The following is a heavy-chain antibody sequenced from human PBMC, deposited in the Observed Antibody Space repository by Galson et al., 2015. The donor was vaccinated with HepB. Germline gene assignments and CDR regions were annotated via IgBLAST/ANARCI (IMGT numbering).Heavy chain of an antibody. Sequence: SLRLSCAASGFTFSEYGMHWVRQAPDKGLEWVAIIWSDGGNEYYAASVRGRFTISRDNARNKLFLQMKSLRVDDTGVYYCVKDLECDYQTYYFYGQDVWGQGTTVTVS. D-gene: IGHD3-3*01. CDR1: GFTFSEYG. CDR2: IWSDGGNE. CDR3: VKDLECDYQTYYFYGQDV. V-gene: IGHV3-33*03. J-gene: IGHJ6*02.